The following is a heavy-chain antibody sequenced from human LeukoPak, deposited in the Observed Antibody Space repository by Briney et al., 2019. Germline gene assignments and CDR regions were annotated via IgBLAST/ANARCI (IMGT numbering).Heavy chain of an antibody. Sequence: ASVKVSCKASGYTFTSYYMHWVRQAPGQGLEWMGIINPSGGSTSYAQKFQGRVTMTRDTSTGTVYMELSSLRSEDTAVYYCARGHCTNGVCYNFDYWGQGTLVTVSS. CDR1: GYTFTSYY. J-gene: IGHJ4*02. V-gene: IGHV1-46*01. CDR3: ARGHCTNGVCYNFDY. CDR2: INPSGGST. D-gene: IGHD2-8*01.